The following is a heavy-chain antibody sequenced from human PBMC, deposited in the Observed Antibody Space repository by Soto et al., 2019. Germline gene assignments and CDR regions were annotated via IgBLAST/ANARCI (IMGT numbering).Heavy chain of an antibody. J-gene: IGHJ6*03. V-gene: IGHV3-66*01. CDR3: GRVNYSNMGYYYYYRDV. CDR1: GFTVSSDY. Sequence: EVQLVESGGGLVQPGGSLRLSCAASGFTVSSDYMSWVRQAPGKGLEWVSFIYSFGSTYYADSVKGRFTISTDNSKNSLYLKMDSLRAENTAVYYCGRVNYSNMGYYYYYRDVW. CDR2: IYSFGST. D-gene: IGHD4-4*01.